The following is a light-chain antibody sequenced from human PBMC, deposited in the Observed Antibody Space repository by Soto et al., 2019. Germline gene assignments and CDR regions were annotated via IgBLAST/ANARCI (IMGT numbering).Light chain of an antibody. Sequence: IQMTQSPSSLSASIGDRVTITCRASHDVSTFLNWYQQKPGKAPKLLIYAASSLQTGVPSTFSGSGSGTDFTLTISRLEPEDFSVYYCHQYGTAPLTFGPGTKVDIK. CDR2: AAS. V-gene: IGKV1-39*01. CDR3: HQYGTAPLT. J-gene: IGKJ3*01. CDR1: HDVSTF.